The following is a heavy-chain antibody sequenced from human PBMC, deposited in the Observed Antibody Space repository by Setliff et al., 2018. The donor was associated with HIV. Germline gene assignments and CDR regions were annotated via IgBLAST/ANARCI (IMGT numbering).Heavy chain of an antibody. CDR2: IYYSGST. CDR1: GGSISSSSYY. V-gene: IGHV4-39*01. J-gene: IGHJ4*02. Sequence: SETLSLTCTVSGGSISSSSYYCGWIRQPPGKGLEWIGNIYYSGSTYYNPSLKSRVTISVDTSENQFSLRLNSVTAADTAVYYCEVAGQWGQGTLVTVSS. D-gene: IGHD6-19*01. CDR3: EVAGQ.